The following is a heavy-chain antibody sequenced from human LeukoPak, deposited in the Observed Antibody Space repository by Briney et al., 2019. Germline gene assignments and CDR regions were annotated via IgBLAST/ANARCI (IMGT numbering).Heavy chain of an antibody. V-gene: IGHV3-72*01. CDR1: GFTFSDHY. D-gene: IGHD2-15*01. CDR2: TRNKANSYTT. J-gene: IGHJ4*02. Sequence: PGGSLRLSCAASGFTFSDHYMDWVRQAPGKGLEWVGRTRNKANSYTTEYAASVKGRFTISRDNAKNSLYLQMNSLRPEDTALYYCAKERYCSGGRCYSYFDYWGQGTLVTVSS. CDR3: AKERYCSGGRCYSYFDY.